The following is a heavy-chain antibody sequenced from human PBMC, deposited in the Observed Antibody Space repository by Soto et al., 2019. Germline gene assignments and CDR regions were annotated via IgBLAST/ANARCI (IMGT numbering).Heavy chain of an antibody. CDR2: ISWSGAKI. CDR1: GFTFDDHA. D-gene: IGHD2-15*01. J-gene: IGHJ2*01. Sequence: EVRLVESGGGFVQPGRSLRLSCAASGFTFDDHAMHWVRQAPGKGLEWVSGISWSGAKIDYVDSVKGRFTISRDNAKNSLSLQMNSLRAEDTALYYCAKDKNGGNTGWWYCDLWGRGTLVTVSS. V-gene: IGHV3-9*01. CDR3: AKDKNGGNTGWWYCDL.